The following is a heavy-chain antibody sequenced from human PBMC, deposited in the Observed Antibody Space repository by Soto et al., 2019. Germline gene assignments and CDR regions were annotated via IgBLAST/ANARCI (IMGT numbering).Heavy chain of an antibody. Sequence: LRLYCAGADFTFSSYEMNWVRQAPGKGLEWISYISSSGETIHYADSVKGRCTISRDNAKNSLDLQLNSLRGEDTAVYFCARGSRGSDKFYFDYWGQGTLVTVSS. D-gene: IGHD5-12*01. CDR1: DFTFSSYE. V-gene: IGHV3-48*03. CDR2: ISSSGETI. CDR3: ARGSRGSDKFYFDY. J-gene: IGHJ4*02.